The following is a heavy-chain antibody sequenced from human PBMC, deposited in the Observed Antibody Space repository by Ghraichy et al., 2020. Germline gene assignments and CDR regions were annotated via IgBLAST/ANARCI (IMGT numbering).Heavy chain of an antibody. D-gene: IGHD2-15*01. J-gene: IGHJ3*02. CDR3: ARDSYCTGGTCYSLSHTFDM. CDR1: GFTFSSYN. V-gene: IGHV3-48*02. Sequence: GGSLRLSCTASGFTFSSYNMNWVRQAPGKGLEWVSYISSSGSTIYYADSVKGRFTISRDTAKNSLYLQMNSLRDEDSAVYFCARDSYCTGGTCYSLSHTFDMWGQGTMLTVSS. CDR2: ISSSGSTI.